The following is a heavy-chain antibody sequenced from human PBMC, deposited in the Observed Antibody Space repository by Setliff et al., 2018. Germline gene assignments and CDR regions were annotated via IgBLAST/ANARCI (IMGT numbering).Heavy chain of an antibody. CDR2: IYYSGST. J-gene: IGHJ3*02. CDR1: GGSISSGGYY. V-gene: IGHV4-31*03. D-gene: IGHD4-17*01. CDR3: ARDPLTTNRRRAFDI. Sequence: KPSETLSLTCTVSGGSISSGGYYWSWIRQHPGKGLEWIGYIYYSGSTYYNPSLKSRVTISVDTSKNQFSLKLSSVTAADTAVYYSARDPLTTNRRRAFDIWGQGTMVTVSS.